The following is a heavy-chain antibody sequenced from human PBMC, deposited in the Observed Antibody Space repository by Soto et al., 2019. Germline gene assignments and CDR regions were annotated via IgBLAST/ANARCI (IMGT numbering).Heavy chain of an antibody. CDR3: ARASTLYDYIWGSYRPYYYYMDV. J-gene: IGHJ6*03. CDR1: GFTFSSYW. CDR2: IKQDGSEK. Sequence: GGSLRLSCAASGFTFSSYWMSWVRQAPGKGLEWVANIKQDGSEKYYVDSVKGRFTISRDNAKNSLYRQMNSLRAEDTAVYYCARASTLYDYIWGSYRPYYYYMDVWGKGTTVTVSS. D-gene: IGHD3-16*02. V-gene: IGHV3-7*01.